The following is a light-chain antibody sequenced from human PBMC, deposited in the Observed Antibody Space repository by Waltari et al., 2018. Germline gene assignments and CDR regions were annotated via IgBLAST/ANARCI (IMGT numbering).Light chain of an antibody. CDR2: TTS. Sequence: DIQMTQSPSSLSASVGDRVTITCRASQSITRYLNWYQQKPGKAPKLLIYTTSTLQSDIPSRFSGSGSGTDFTLTISSLQPEDFATYFCQQSFNTPRTFGQGTKLEIK. V-gene: IGKV1-39*01. J-gene: IGKJ2*01. CDR3: QQSFNTPRT. CDR1: QSITRY.